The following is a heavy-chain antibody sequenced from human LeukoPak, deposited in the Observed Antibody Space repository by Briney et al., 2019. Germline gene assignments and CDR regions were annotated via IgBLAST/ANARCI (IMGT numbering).Heavy chain of an antibody. V-gene: IGHV4-59*12. J-gene: IGHJ5*02. CDR3: AREGRGRWFDP. Sequence: PSQTLSLTCTVSGGSITNYYWGWIRQPPGKGLEWIGYVYDSGSTNYNPSLKSRVTILVDTPKNQFSLKLSSVTAADTAVYYCAREGRGRWFDPWGQGTLVTVSS. CDR2: VYDSGST. CDR1: GGSITNYY.